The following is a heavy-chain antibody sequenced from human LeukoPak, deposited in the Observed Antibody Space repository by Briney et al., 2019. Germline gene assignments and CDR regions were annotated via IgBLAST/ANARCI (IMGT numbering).Heavy chain of an antibody. V-gene: IGHV1-3*01. CDR1: GYTFTNYA. D-gene: IGHD3-10*01. CDR2: INAGNGNT. CDR3: ARGSYYYGSGSFMGSDY. J-gene: IGHJ4*02. Sequence: GASEKVSCKASGYTFTNYAMHWVRQAPGQRPEWMGWINAGNGNTEYSQKFQDRVTITRDISASTAYMELSSLTSEDTAVYYCARGSYYYGSGSFMGSDYWGQGTLVTVSS.